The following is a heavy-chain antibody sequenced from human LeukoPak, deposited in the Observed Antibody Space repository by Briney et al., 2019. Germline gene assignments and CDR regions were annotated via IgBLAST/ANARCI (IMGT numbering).Heavy chain of an antibody. CDR2: INPSGGST. CDR1: GYTFTSYY. D-gene: IGHD3-22*01. Sequence: ASVKVSCKASGYTFTSYYMHWVRQAPGQGLEWMGIINPSGGSTSYAQKFQGRVTMTRDMSTSTVYMELSSLRSEDTAVYYCAREREYYYDSSGFFDYWGQGTLVTVSS. CDR3: AREREYYYDSSGFFDY. V-gene: IGHV1-46*01. J-gene: IGHJ4*02.